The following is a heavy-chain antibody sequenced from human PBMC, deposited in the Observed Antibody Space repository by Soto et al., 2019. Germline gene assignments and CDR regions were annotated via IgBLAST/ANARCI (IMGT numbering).Heavy chain of an antibody. CDR3: ARDLGYYESSGYFDY. CDR1: GFTFSDYY. Sequence: VGSLRLSCAASGFTFSDYYMSWIRQAPGKGLEWVSYIGSSDNIIYYADSVKGRFTISRDNAKNSLYLQMNSLRAEDTAVYYCARDLGYYESSGYFDYWGQGTLVTVSS. V-gene: IGHV3-11*01. J-gene: IGHJ4*02. D-gene: IGHD3-22*01. CDR2: IGSSDNII.